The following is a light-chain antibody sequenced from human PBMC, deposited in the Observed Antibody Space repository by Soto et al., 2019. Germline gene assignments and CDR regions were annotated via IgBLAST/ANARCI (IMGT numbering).Light chain of an antibody. V-gene: IGKV3-15*01. CDR3: QQYNNWPRT. CDR2: GAS. CDR1: QSVSGN. J-gene: IGKJ1*01. Sequence: EIVMTQSPATLSVSPGERATLSCRASQSVSGNLAWYQQKPGQAPRLLIYGASTRATGIPARFSGSWSGKEFPLTISSLQSEDFAVYYWQQYNNWPRTFGQGTKVEIK.